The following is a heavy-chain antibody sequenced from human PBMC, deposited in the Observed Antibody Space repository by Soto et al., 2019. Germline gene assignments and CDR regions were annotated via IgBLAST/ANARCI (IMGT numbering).Heavy chain of an antibody. CDR3: ARGPFSGHSNPALGSCSGGSCYSSYMDV. J-gene: IGHJ6*03. V-gene: IGHV4-34*01. CDR1: GGSFSGYY. CDR2: INHSGST. D-gene: IGHD2-15*01. Sequence: NPSETLSLTCAVYGGSFSGYYWSWIRQPPGKGLEWIGEINHSGSTNYNPSLKSRVTISVDTSKNQFSLKLSSVTAADTAVYYCARGPFSGHSNPALGSCSGGSCYSSYMDVWGKGPTVTVSS.